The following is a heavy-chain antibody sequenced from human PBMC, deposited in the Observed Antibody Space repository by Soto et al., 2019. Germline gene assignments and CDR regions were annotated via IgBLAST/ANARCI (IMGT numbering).Heavy chain of an antibody. CDR3: ARDPRGGSYYYFDY. CDR2: INAGNGNT. CDR1: GYTFTSYA. J-gene: IGHJ4*02. V-gene: IGHV1-3*01. Sequence: QVQLVQSGAEVKKPGASVKVSCKASGYTFTSYAMHWVRQAPGQRLEWMGWINAGNGNTKYSQKFQGRVTITRDTSASTADMELSSLRSEDTAVYYCARDPRGGSYYYFDYWGQGTLVTVSS. D-gene: IGHD1-26*01.